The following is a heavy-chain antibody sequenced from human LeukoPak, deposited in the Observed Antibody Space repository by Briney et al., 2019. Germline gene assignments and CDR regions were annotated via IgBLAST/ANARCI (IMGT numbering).Heavy chain of an antibody. J-gene: IGHJ4*02. CDR1: GGSISSYY. Sequence: SETLSLTCTVSGGSISSYYWSWIRQPPGKGLEWIGYIYTSGSTNYNPSLKSRVTISVDTSKNQFSLKLSSVTAADTAVYYCASPPGLIVEVGYWGQGTLVTVSS. CDR2: IYTSGST. V-gene: IGHV4-4*08. D-gene: IGHD3-22*01. CDR3: ASPPGLIVEVGY.